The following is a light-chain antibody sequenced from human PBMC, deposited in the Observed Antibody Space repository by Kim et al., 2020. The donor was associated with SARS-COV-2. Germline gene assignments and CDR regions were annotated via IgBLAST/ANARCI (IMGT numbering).Light chain of an antibody. CDR2: KKN. CDR3: SAWDDSLSGRV. V-gene: IGLV1-47*01. CDR1: SSSIGSNY. Sequence: GQRVTISCSGSSSSIGSNYVSWYQQRPGMAPKLLIYKKNQRPSGVPDRFSGSKSGTSASLAISGLQSEDEADYYCSAWDDSLSGRVFGGGTQLTVL. J-gene: IGLJ3*02.